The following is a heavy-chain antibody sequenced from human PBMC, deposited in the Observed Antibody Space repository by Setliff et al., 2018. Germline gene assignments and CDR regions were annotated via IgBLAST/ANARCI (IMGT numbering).Heavy chain of an antibody. J-gene: IGHJ3*01. CDR2: ISPYSDYI. V-gene: IGHV3-21*06. CDR3: ARSPANGGHDAFEV. CDR1: GFTFTNYW. Sequence: LRLSCAASGFTFTNYWMTWVRQAPGKGLEWGSSISPYSDYIYYAGSVKGRFTISRDNAKNSLYLQMNSLGAEDTAVYFCARSPANGGHDAFEVWGQGTMVTVSS. D-gene: IGHD6-25*01.